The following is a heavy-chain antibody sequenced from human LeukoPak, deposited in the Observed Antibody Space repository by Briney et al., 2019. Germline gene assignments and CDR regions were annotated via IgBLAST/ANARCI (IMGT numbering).Heavy chain of an antibody. V-gene: IGHV1-2*02. CDR1: GYTFTSYG. D-gene: IGHD6-13*01. Sequence: GASVKVSCKASGYTFTSYGISWVRQAPGQGLEWMGWINPNSGGTNYAQKFQGRVTMTRDTSISTAYMELSRLRSDDTAVYYCARDSXSWYEYLNWFDHWGQGTLVTVSS. J-gene: IGHJ5*02. CDR2: INPNSGGT. CDR3: ARDSXSWYEYLNWFDH.